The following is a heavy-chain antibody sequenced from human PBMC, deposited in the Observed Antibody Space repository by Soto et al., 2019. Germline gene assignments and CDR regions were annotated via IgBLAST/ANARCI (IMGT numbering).Heavy chain of an antibody. Sequence: QVQLRESGPGLVKPSQTLSLTCTVSGGSINSGGYYWNWIRQHPGKGLEWIGYMYYIGSTYYNPFVRSWVIKSADPSENPCALKLSSVTAADTVMYFGARGYRQSGYSSSWVFDYWGQGTLVNVSS. CDR1: GGSINSGGYY. CDR2: MYYIGST. J-gene: IGHJ4*02. D-gene: IGHD6-13*01. V-gene: IGHV4-31*03. CDR3: ARGYRQSGYSSSWVFDY.